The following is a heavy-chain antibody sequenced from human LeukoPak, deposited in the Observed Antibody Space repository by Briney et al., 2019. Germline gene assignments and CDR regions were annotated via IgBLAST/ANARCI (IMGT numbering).Heavy chain of an antibody. D-gene: IGHD7-27*01. CDR1: GGSISSYY. J-gene: IGHJ4*02. CDR3: ARGPPNWGFDS. V-gene: IGHV4-59*01. Sequence: PSETLSLTCTVSGGSISSYYWNWIRQPPGKGLEWIGYIYYSGSTNYNPSLKSRATISVDTSKNQFSLKLSSVTAADTAVYYCARGPPNWGFDSWGQGTLVTVSS. CDR2: IYYSGST.